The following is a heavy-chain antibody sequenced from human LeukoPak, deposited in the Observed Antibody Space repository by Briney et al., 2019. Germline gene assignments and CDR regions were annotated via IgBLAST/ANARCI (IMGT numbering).Heavy chain of an antibody. Sequence: GGSLRLSCAASGFTFSSYAMHWVRQAPGKGLEWVAVISYDGSNKYYADSVKGRFTISRDNSKNTLYLQMNSLRAEDTAVYYCARAFPYYDILTGYGAFDYWGQGTLVTVSS. CDR2: ISYDGSNK. V-gene: IGHV3-30*04. CDR3: ARAFPYYDILTGYGAFDY. D-gene: IGHD3-9*01. J-gene: IGHJ4*02. CDR1: GFTFSSYA.